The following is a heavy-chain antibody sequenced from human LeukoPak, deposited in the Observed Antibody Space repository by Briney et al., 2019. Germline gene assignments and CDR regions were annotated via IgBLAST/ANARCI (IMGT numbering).Heavy chain of an antibody. D-gene: IGHD5-18*01. Sequence: PGRSLRLSCAASGFTFSSYAMHWVRQAPGKGLDWVAVISYDGSNKYYADSVKGRFTISRDNAKNSLYLQMNSLRAEDTAVYYCARVELDTAMVPFDYWGQGTLVTVSS. CDR1: GFTFSSYA. J-gene: IGHJ4*02. CDR2: ISYDGSNK. CDR3: ARVELDTAMVPFDY. V-gene: IGHV3-30*04.